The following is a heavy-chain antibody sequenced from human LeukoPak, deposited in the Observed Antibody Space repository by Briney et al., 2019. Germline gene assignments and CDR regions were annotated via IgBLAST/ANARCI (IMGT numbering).Heavy chain of an antibody. V-gene: IGHV5-51*01. CDR1: GYSFTSYW. CDR2: IYPGDSGT. CDR3: ARPTSNWFDP. J-gene: IGHJ5*02. Sequence: GEALKISCKGSGYSFTSYWIGWVRQMPGKGLEWMGMIYPGDSGTRYSPSFQGQVTISADKSISAAYLQWSSLKAPEPAMYYCARPTSNWFDPWGQGTLVTVSS.